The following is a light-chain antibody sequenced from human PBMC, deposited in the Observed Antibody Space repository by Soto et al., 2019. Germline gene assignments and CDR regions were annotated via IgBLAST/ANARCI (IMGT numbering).Light chain of an antibody. CDR3: QQYYTYPLT. CDR2: RAS. CDR1: QSISSW. V-gene: IGKV1-5*03. Sequence: DLQMTQSPSTLSASVGDRITITCRASQSISSWLAWYQQKPGKAPKLLIYRASSLQSGVPSRFSGSGSGTEFTLTITSLQPDDFATYSCQQYYTYPLTFGQGTKLEIK. J-gene: IGKJ2*01.